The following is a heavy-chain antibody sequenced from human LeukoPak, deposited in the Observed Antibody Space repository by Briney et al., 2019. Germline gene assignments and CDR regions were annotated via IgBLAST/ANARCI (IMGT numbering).Heavy chain of an antibody. D-gene: IGHD5-18*01. CDR1: GGSFSGYY. Sequence: PSETLSLTCAVYGGSFSGYYWSWIRQPPGKGLEWIGYIYYSGSTNYNPSLKSRVTISVDTSKNQFSLKLSSVTAADTAVYYCARDAPGYSYGTYYFDYWGQGTLVTVSS. V-gene: IGHV4-59*01. J-gene: IGHJ4*02. CDR3: ARDAPGYSYGTYYFDY. CDR2: IYYSGST.